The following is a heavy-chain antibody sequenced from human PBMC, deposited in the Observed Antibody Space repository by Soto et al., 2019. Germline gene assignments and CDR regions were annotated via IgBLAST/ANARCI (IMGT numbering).Heavy chain of an antibody. J-gene: IGHJ4*02. CDR2: ISWDGGST. V-gene: IGHV3-43*01. CDR1: GFTFDDYT. CDR3: ASFQDDYGDYRIDY. Sequence: DVQLVESGGVVVQPGGSLRLSCAASGFTFDDYTMHWVRQAPGKGLEWVSLISWDGGSTYYADSVKGRFTISRDNSKNSLYLQMNSLRAEDTAVYYCASFQDDYGDYRIDYWGQGTLVTVSS. D-gene: IGHD4-17*01.